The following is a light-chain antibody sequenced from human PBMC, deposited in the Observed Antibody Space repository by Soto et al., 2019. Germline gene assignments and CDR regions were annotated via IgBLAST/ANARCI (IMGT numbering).Light chain of an antibody. Sequence: EVVMTQSPATLSASPGERVILSCRASQNIGSNLAWYQQRPGQAPRLLMYGASTRATETPARFSGSGSATDFTLAISSLQSEDFAVFYCQQYGDSPTFGQGTKVDIK. CDR3: QQYGDSPT. CDR2: GAS. V-gene: IGKV3D-15*02. CDR1: QNIGSN. J-gene: IGKJ1*01.